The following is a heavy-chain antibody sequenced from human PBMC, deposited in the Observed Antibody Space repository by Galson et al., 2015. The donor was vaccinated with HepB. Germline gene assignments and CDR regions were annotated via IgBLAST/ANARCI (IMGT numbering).Heavy chain of an antibody. CDR2: INHSGST. CDR1: GGSFSGYY. D-gene: IGHD4-23*01. J-gene: IGHJ5*02. V-gene: IGHV4-34*01. Sequence: ETLSLTCAVYGGSFSGYYWSWIRQPPGKGLEWIGEINHSGSTNYNPSLKSRVTISVDTSKNQFSLKLSSVTAADTAVYYCARDYTSTMVVTNYNWFDPWGQGTLVTVSS. CDR3: ARDYTSTMVVTNYNWFDP.